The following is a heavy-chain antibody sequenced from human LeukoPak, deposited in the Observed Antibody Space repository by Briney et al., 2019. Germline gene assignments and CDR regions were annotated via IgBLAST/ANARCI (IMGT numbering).Heavy chain of an antibody. Sequence: ASVKVSCKASGYTFTGYYMHWVRQAPGQGLEWMGWINPNSGGTNYAQKLQGRVTMTTDTSTSTAYMELRSLRSDDTAVYYCAREALGRNWFDPWGQGTLVTVSS. CDR3: AREALGRNWFDP. J-gene: IGHJ5*02. V-gene: IGHV1-2*02. CDR1: GYTFTGYY. CDR2: INPNSGGT. D-gene: IGHD3-16*01.